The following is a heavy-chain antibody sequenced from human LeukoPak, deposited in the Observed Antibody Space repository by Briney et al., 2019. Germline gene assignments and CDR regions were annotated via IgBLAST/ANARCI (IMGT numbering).Heavy chain of an antibody. CDR1: GFTFSSYS. Sequence: GGSLRLSRAASGFTFSSYSMNWVRQAPGKGLEWVSSINNDGDSTYYADSVKGRFTISRDNSKNTLYLQMNSLRAEDTALYYCAKVRDWYFDLWGRGTLVTVSS. V-gene: IGHV3-23*01. CDR2: INNDGDST. CDR3: AKVRDWYFDL. J-gene: IGHJ2*01.